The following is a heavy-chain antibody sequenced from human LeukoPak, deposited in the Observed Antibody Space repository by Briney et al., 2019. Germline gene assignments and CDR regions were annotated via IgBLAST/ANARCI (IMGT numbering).Heavy chain of an antibody. J-gene: IGHJ6*03. V-gene: IGHV1-46*01. CDR2: INPSGGST. CDR1: GYTFTSYY. Sequence: ASVKVSCKASGYTFTSYYMHWVRQAPGQGLEWMGIINPSGGSTSYAQKFQGRVTMTRDTSASTAYMELSSLRSKDTAVYYCARAVGCSGGSCYQGYYYYYMDVWGKGTTVTVSS. CDR3: ARAVGCSGGSCYQGYYYYYMDV. D-gene: IGHD2-15*01.